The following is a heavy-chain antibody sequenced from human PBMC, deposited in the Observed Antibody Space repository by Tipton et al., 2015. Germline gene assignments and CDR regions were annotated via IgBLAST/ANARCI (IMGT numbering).Heavy chain of an antibody. J-gene: IGHJ6*02. CDR2: ISYGGSDT. CDR3: AAHLRGPKGLELVYGREYYHSAIDI. V-gene: IGHV3-30*03. D-gene: IGHD2/OR15-2a*01. CDR1: RFIFNKFG. Sequence: SLRLSCAASRFIFNKFGMHWVRQAPGKGLEWVAVISYGGSDTYYTGSVKGRFSIARDNSKNTLYLQMNSLRAEDTAVYYCAAHLRGPKGLELVYGREYYHSAIDIWGQGTTVTVSS.